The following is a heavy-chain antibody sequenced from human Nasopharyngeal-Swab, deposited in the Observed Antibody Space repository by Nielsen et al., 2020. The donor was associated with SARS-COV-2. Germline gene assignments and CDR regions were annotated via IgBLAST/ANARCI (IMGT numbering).Heavy chain of an antibody. D-gene: IGHD3-3*01. CDR1: GGSFSGYY. CDR2: INHSGRT. CDR3: ARGGNYDFWSGYYPNSYYYYYGMDV. J-gene: IGHJ6*02. Sequence: SETLSLTCAVYGGSFSGYYWSWIRQPPGKGLEWNGEINHSGRTNYNPSLKSRVTISVDTSKTQFSLKLSSVTAADTAVYYCARGGNYDFWSGYYPNSYYYYYGMDVWGQGTTVTVSS. V-gene: IGHV4-34*01.